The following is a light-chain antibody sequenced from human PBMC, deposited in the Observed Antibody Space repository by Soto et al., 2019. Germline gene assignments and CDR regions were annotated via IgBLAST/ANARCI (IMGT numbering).Light chain of an antibody. CDR1: QSISSW. J-gene: IGKJ1*01. Sequence: DIHITQSPSTLSASVGDRVTITCRASQSISSWLAWYQQKPGKAPKLLIYTASSLQSGVPSRFSGSGSGTDSTLTISSLQPEDFATYYCQQSYSTPWTFGQGTKVDIK. CDR3: QQSYSTPWT. V-gene: IGKV1-39*01. CDR2: TAS.